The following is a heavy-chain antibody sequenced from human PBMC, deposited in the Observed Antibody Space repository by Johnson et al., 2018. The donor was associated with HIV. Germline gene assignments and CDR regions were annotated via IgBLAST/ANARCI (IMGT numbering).Heavy chain of an antibody. Sequence: EVQLVESGGNVVRPGRSLRLSCAASGFTFDDYDMSWVRQAPGKGLEWVSGINWNGGSTGYADSVKGRFTISRDTAKNSLYLQMNSLRAEDTALYYCARGKLPAALRRGDAFDIWGQGTMVTVSS. CDR1: GFTFDDYD. J-gene: IGHJ3*02. CDR3: ARGKLPAALRRGDAFDI. V-gene: IGHV3-20*04. CDR2: INWNGGST. D-gene: IGHD2-2*01.